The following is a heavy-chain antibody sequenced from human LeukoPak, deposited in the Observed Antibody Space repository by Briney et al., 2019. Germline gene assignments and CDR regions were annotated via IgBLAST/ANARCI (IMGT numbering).Heavy chain of an antibody. CDR1: GFTFSSYA. CDR2: ISYDGSNK. Sequence: PGRSLRLSCAASGFTFSSYAMHWVRQAPGKGLEWVAVISYDGSNKYYADSVKGRFTISRDNSKNTLYLQMNSLRAEDTAVYYCAKYPISSSSWVLTPEFFDYWGRGTLVTVSS. CDR3: AKYPISSSSWVLTPEFFDY. V-gene: IGHV3-30-3*02. J-gene: IGHJ4*02. D-gene: IGHD6-13*01.